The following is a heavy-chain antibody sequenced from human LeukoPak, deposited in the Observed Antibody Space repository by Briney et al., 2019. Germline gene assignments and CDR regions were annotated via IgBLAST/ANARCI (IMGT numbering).Heavy chain of an antibody. Sequence: SETLSLTCTVSGGSISSGSYYWGWIRQPPGKGLESIGSIYYSGTTYYNPSLTSRVTFSVETSKNQFSLKLSSVTAAETAVYYCARASGGIAAAGMNWFDPWGQGTLVTVSS. J-gene: IGHJ5*02. CDR2: IYYSGTT. D-gene: IGHD6-13*01. V-gene: IGHV4-39*07. CDR3: ARASGGIAAAGMNWFDP. CDR1: GGSISSGSYY.